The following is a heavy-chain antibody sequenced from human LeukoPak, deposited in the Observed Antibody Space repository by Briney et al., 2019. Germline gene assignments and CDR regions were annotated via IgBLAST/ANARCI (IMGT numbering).Heavy chain of an antibody. J-gene: IGHJ4*02. D-gene: IGHD1-26*01. V-gene: IGHV3-20*04. CDR3: ARGLSSGSY. CDR2: INWNGGST. Sequence: PGGSLRLSCAASGFTVGSNTMSWVRQAPGKGLEWVSGINWNGGSTGYADSVKGRFTISRDNAKNSLYLQMNSLRAEDTALYYCARGLSSGSYWGQGTLVTVSS. CDR1: GFTVGSNT.